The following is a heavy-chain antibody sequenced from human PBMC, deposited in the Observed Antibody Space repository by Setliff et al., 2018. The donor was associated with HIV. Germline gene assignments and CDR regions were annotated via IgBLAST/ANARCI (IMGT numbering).Heavy chain of an antibody. CDR1: GGTFSSYT. CDR3: ARCGAGEWHLYMDV. Sequence: SVKVSCKASGGTFSSYTIHWVRQAPGKGIEWMGRSIPILGIGNDEQAQKFKGRVTFTADKSTSTVYMELGSLRSEDTAVYYCARCGAGEWHLYMDVWGKGTAVTVSS. V-gene: IGHV1-69*02. CDR2: SIPILGIG. D-gene: IGHD3-16*01. J-gene: IGHJ6*03.